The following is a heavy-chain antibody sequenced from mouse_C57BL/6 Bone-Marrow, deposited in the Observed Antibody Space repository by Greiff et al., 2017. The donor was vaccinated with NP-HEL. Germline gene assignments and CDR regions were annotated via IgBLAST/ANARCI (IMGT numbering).Heavy chain of an antibody. CDR3: ARYIRTFLDY. Sequence: EVHRVESGGGLVQPGGSLSLSCAASGFTFTDYYMSWVRQPPGKALEWLGFIRNKATGYPTEYSASVQGRFTISRDTSQIILYLQMHALRAEDSDTYYCARYIRTFLDYGGQGTTLTGSS. V-gene: IGHV7-3*01. CDR2: IRNKATGYPT. CDR1: GFTFTDYY. J-gene: IGHJ2*01.